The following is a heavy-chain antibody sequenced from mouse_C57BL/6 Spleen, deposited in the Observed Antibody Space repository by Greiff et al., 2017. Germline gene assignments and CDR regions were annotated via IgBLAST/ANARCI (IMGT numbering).Heavy chain of an antibody. CDR2: IHPNSGST. CDR3: ARPNDGDYALDY. J-gene: IGHJ4*01. V-gene: IGHV1-64*01. CDR1: GYTFTSYW. Sequence: QVQLQQSGAELVKPGASVKLSCKASGYTFTSYWMHWVKQRPGQGLEWIGMIHPNSGSTNYNEKFKSKATLTVDKSSSTAYMELSSLTSEDSAVYCCARPNDGDYALDYWGQGTTLTVSS.